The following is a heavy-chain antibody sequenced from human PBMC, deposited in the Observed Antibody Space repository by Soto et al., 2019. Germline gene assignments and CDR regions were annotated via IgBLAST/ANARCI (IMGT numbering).Heavy chain of an antibody. CDR1: GGSMSSGDYY. CDR2: IYYSGST. V-gene: IGHV4-30-4*01. CDR3: ARGHNWNYICDY. J-gene: IGHJ4*02. Sequence: LSLTCTVSGGSMSSGDYYWSWIRQPPGKGLEWIGYIYYSGSTYYNPSLKSRVTISVDTSKNQFSLKLSSVTAADTAVYYCARGHNWNYICDYWGQGTLVTVSS. D-gene: IGHD1-7*01.